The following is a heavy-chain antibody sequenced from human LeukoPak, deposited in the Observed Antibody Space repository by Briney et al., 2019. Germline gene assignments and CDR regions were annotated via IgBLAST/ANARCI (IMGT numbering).Heavy chain of an antibody. CDR2: IIPIFGTA. CDR3: ARDPGPYYYYGMDV. V-gene: IGHV1-69*13. J-gene: IGHJ6*02. Sequence: ASVKVSCKASGGTFSSYAISWVRQAPGQGLEWMGGIIPIFGTANYAQKFQGRVTITADESTSTAYMELSSLRSEDTAVYYCARDPGPYYYYGMDVRGQGTTVTVSS. CDR1: GGTFSSYA.